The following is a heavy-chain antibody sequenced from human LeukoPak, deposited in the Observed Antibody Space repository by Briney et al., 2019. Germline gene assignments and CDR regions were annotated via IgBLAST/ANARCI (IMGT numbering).Heavy chain of an antibody. CDR2: IYTGGGT. CDR1: GFTVSSKY. CDR3: ARTYDDYVWASCRYAPPDY. V-gene: IGHV3-53*01. Sequence: GGSLRLSCAASGFTVSSKYMNWVRQAPVKGLEWVSTIYTGGGTYYADSVKGRFTISRDSSKNTLFLQMNSLRAEDTAVYYCARTYDDYVWASCRYAPPDYWGQGTLVTVSS. D-gene: IGHD3-16*02. J-gene: IGHJ4*02.